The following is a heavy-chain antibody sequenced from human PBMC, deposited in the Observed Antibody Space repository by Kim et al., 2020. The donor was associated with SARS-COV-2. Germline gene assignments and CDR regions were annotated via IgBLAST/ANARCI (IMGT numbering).Heavy chain of an antibody. CDR3: AKGPGFSSGSAYFDS. D-gene: IGHD6-19*01. J-gene: IGHJ4*01. V-gene: IGHV3-23*01. CDR1: GFTFSSYA. CDR2: TSGSGATT. Sequence: GGSLRLSCAASGFTFSSYAMSWVRQAPGKGLEWVSITSGSGATTYYADSSKGRLPISRDNSRNTLYLLMNSLRAEDTAVYYCAKGPGFSSGSAYFDSWG.